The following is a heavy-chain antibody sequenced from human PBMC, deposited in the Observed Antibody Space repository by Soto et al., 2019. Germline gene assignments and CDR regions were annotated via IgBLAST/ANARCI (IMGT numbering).Heavy chain of an antibody. Sequence: QVQLQESGPGLVKPSETLSLTCTVSGGSISSYYWSWIRQPPGKGLEWIGYIYYSGSTNYNPSLKSRVTMSVDTSKNQLSLKLSSVTAADTAVYYCARRVPDYGVHDAFEIWGQGTMVTVSS. CDR2: IYYSGST. V-gene: IGHV4-59*08. CDR3: ARRVPDYGVHDAFEI. J-gene: IGHJ3*02. CDR1: GGSISSYY. D-gene: IGHD4-17*01.